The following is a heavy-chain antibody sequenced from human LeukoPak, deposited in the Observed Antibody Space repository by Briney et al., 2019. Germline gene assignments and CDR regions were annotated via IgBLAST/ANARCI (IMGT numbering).Heavy chain of an antibody. CDR3: ARETGYNPNFDY. Sequence: SETLSLTCAVYGGSFSGYYYTWIRQPPGKGLEWIGEINHSGSTNYNPSLKSRVTISVDTSKNQFSLKLSSVTAADTAVYYCARETGYNPNFDYWGQGTLVTVSS. D-gene: IGHD5-24*01. CDR1: GGSFSGYY. CDR2: INHSGST. J-gene: IGHJ4*02. V-gene: IGHV4-34*01.